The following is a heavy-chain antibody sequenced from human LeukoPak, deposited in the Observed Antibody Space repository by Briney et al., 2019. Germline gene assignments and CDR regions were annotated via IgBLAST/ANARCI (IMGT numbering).Heavy chain of an antibody. J-gene: IGHJ4*02. CDR3: AGVLYDSYFYY. CDR1: GYSISSGYY. V-gene: IGHV4-38-2*02. Sequence: SETLSLTCTVSGYSISSGYYWGWIRQPPGKGLEWIGSIYHSGSTYYNPSLKSRVTISVDTSKNQFSLKLSSVTAADTAVYYWAGVLYDSYFYYWGQGTLVTVSS. D-gene: IGHD2-2*02. CDR2: IYHSGST.